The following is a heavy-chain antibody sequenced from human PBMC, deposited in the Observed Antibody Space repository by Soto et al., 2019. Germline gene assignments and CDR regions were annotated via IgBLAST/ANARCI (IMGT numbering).Heavy chain of an antibody. D-gene: IGHD3-9*01. Sequence: LRLSCAASGFTFSSYSIKWVRQAPGKGLEWVSSISSSSSYIYYADSVKGRFTISRHHAKNSLYLQINSLRAEDTAVYYCASITASGGNDILTGSWDNWGQGTMVTVSS. V-gene: IGHV3-21*01. CDR1: GFTFSSYS. J-gene: IGHJ4*02. CDR3: ASITASGGNDILTGSWDN. CDR2: ISSSSSYI.